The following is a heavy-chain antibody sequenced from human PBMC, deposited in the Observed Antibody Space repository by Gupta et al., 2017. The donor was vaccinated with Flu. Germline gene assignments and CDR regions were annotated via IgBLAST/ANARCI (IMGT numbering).Heavy chain of an antibody. CDR1: GFTFSTYS. J-gene: IGHJ5*02. Sequence: SGFTFSTYSMNWGRQAPGKGLEWVSYISTGSTTIYYADSVRGRFTISRDNAKNSLYLQMNSLRAEDTAVYFCARSDSFDPWGQGTLVTVSS. CDR3: ARSDSFDP. CDR2: ISTGSTTI. V-gene: IGHV3-48*01. D-gene: IGHD2-15*01.